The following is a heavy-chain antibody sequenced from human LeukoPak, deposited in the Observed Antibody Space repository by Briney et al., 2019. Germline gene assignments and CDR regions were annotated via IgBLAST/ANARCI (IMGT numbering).Heavy chain of an antibody. J-gene: IGHJ4*02. V-gene: IGHV3-23*01. CDR3: GKGLR. CDR2: ISRSGSRT. CDR1: GFALSSFA. Sequence: GGSLSLSCAVSGFALSSFAMSCVREAPGRGLEWVSGISRSGSRTFYADSVKGRFSSSRGNSKTTLYLQMRGRGAEGTAVYYYGKGLRWGQGALVTVSS.